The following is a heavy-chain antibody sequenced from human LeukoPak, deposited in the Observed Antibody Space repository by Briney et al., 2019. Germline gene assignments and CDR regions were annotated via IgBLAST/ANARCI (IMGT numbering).Heavy chain of an antibody. CDR2: INPNSGGT. Sequence: ASVKVSCKASGYTFTGYYMHWVRQAPGQGLEWMGWINPNSGGTNYAQKFQGRVTMTRDTSISTAYMELSRLRSDDTAVYYCARNVVVVAAKDYYYYMDVWGQGTLVTVSS. CDR3: ARNVVVVAAKDYYYYMDV. D-gene: IGHD2-15*01. J-gene: IGHJ6*03. CDR1: GYTFTGYY. V-gene: IGHV1-2*02.